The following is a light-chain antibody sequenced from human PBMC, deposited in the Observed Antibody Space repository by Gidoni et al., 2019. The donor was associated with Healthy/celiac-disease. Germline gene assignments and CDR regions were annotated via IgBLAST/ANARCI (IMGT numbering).Light chain of an antibody. CDR1: QSISSY. V-gene: IGKV1-39*01. Sequence: DIQMTQSPSSLSASVGDRVTITCRASQSISSYLNWYQQKPGKAPKLLIYAASSLQSGVQSRFSGSVSRTDFTLTISSLQPEDFSTYYCQQSYSTPQTFGQGTKLEIK. CDR3: QQSYSTPQT. CDR2: AAS. J-gene: IGKJ2*01.